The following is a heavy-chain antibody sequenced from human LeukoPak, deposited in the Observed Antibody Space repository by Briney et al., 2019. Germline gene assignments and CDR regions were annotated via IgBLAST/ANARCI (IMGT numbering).Heavy chain of an antibody. D-gene: IGHD6-13*01. CDR1: GFTFSSYA. V-gene: IGHV3-23*01. J-gene: IGHJ4*02. Sequence: GGSPRLSCAASGFTFSSYAMSWVRQAPGKGLEWVSAISGSGGSTYYADSVKGRSTISRDNSKNTLYLQMNSLRAEDTAVYYCAKDLSSSWIFDYWGQGTLVTVSS. CDR2: ISGSGGST. CDR3: AKDLSSSWIFDY.